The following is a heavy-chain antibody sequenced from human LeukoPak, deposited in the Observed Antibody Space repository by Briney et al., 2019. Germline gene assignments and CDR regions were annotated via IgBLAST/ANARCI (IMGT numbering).Heavy chain of an antibody. CDR1: GYNFASYT. V-gene: IGHV1-3*01. J-gene: IGHJ4*02. CDR2: INGDSGNT. D-gene: IGHD3-16*02. Sequence: VASVKVSCKTSGYNFASYTMHWLRQAPGQSPEWMGSINGDSGNTKYSEKFQGRVTFTRDTSASSAYMELSRLRSEDTAVYYCARSSLGTYHYWGQGTLVTVSS. CDR3: ARSSLGTYHY.